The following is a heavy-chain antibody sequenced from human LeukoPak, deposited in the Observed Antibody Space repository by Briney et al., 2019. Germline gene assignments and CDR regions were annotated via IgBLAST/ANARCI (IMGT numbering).Heavy chain of an antibody. V-gene: IGHV3-23*01. J-gene: IGHJ4*02. D-gene: IGHD6-19*01. Sequence: GGSLRLSCAASGFTFSSYAMSWVRQAPGKGLEWVSAISGSGGSTNHAGSVKGRFTISRDNSENTLYLQLNSLRAEDTALYYCAKGYSSAWYYFDCWGQGTLVTVSS. CDR3: AKGYSSAWYYFDC. CDR2: ISGSGGST. CDR1: GFTFSSYA.